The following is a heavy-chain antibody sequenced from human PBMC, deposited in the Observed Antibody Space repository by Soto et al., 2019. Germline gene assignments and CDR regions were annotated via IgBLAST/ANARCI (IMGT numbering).Heavy chain of an antibody. CDR1: GCSISSYY. CDR2: IYYSGST. Sequence: PXETLSLTCTVAGCSISSYYWSWIRQPPGKGLEWIGYIYYSGSTNYNPSLKSRVTISVDTSKNQFSLKLSSVTAADTAVYYCARGDDSSGEPYFDYWGQGTLVTVSS. CDR3: ARGDDSSGEPYFDY. J-gene: IGHJ4*02. V-gene: IGHV4-59*01. D-gene: IGHD3-22*01.